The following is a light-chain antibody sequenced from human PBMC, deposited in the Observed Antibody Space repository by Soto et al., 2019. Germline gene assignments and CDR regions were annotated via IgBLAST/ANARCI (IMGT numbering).Light chain of an antibody. J-gene: IGLJ1*01. CDR2: DVS. CDR3: SSYTSSSTLCV. Sequence: QSALTQPASVSGSPGQSITISCTGTSSDVGGYNYVSWYQQHPGKAPKLMIYDVSNRPSGVFNRFSGSKSGNTASLTISGLQAEDEADYYCSSYTSSSTLCVFGTGTKVTVL. CDR1: SSDVGGYNY. V-gene: IGLV2-14*01.